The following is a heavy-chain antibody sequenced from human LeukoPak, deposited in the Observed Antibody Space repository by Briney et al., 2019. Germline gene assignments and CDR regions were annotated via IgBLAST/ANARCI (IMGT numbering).Heavy chain of an antibody. J-gene: IGHJ4*02. Sequence: PSETLSLTCTVSGGSISSYYWSWIRQPPGKGLEWIGYIYYSGSTNYNPSLKSRVTISVDTSKNQLSLKLSSVTAADTAVYYCARGTTATPLGYWGQGTLVTVSS. CDR2: IYYSGST. D-gene: IGHD4-17*01. CDR3: ARGTTATPLGY. V-gene: IGHV4-59*01. CDR1: GGSISSYY.